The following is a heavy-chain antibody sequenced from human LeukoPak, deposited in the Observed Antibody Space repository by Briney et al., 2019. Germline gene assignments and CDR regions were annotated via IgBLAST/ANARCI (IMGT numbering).Heavy chain of an antibody. CDR2: VIPILGIA. V-gene: IGHV1-69*04. CDR1: GGTFSSYA. J-gene: IGHJ4*02. Sequence: SVKVSCKASGGTFSSYAISWVRQAPGQGLEWMGRVIPILGIANYAQKFQGRVTITADKSTSTAYMELSSLRSEDTAVYYCARGSITMITGYFDYWGQGTLVTVSS. D-gene: IGHD3-22*01. CDR3: ARGSITMITGYFDY.